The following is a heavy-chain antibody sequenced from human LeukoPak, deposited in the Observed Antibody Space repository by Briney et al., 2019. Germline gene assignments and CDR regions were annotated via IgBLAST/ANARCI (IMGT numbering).Heavy chain of an antibody. CDR3: ARDDWGPGDH. J-gene: IGHJ4*02. Sequence: TGGSLRLSCTTSGFTFSRYWMSWVRQAPGRGLEWVANINLDGREIYYVDSVKGRFTTSRDNAQNSLYLQMNSLRGEDTAVYYCARDDWGPGDHWGQGTLVTVSS. D-gene: IGHD3-9*01. CDR1: GFTFSRYW. CDR2: INLDGREI. V-gene: IGHV3-7*01.